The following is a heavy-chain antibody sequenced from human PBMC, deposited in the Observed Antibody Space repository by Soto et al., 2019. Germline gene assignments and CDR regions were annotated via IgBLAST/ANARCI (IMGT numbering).Heavy chain of an antibody. V-gene: IGHV3-74*01. CDR3: TRGPRSTSTGTGAF. D-gene: IGHD1-1*01. Sequence: GGALRVFTAASGFTFSMYWMHWVRQVPGKGPEWVSRINDDGISTNYADSVKGRFTISRDNAKNTLYLQMNALRVEDTAVYYCTRGPRSTSTGTGAFWGQGTLVTVS. J-gene: IGHJ4*02. CDR1: GFTFSMYW. CDR2: INDDGIST.